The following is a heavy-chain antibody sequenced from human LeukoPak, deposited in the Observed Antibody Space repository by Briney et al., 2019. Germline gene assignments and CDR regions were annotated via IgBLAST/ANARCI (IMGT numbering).Heavy chain of an antibody. CDR1: GASNNSYY. CDR2: THPSGNT. Sequence: SETLSLTCTVSGASNNSYYWSWIRQPLGKGLEWIGYTHPSGNTNYSPSLKSRVTISMDTSTNQFSLKLKSVTAADTAVYFCARKAPKKGWFDPWGQGTLVTVSS. V-gene: IGHV4-4*09. CDR3: ARKAPKKGWFDP. J-gene: IGHJ5*02.